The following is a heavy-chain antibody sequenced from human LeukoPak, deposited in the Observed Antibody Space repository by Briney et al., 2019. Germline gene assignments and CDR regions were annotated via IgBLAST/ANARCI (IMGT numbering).Heavy chain of an antibody. CDR1: GFPFSSYA. J-gene: IGHJ4*02. CDR2: ISYDGSNK. V-gene: IGHV3-30-3*01. D-gene: IGHD6-19*01. Sequence: GALRLSCAASGFPFSSYAMHWVRPAPGKGLEGVAVISYDGSNKYYADSVKGRFTISRDNSKYTLYLQMNSLRAEDTAVYYCARGIKLLVANYFDYWGQGTLVTVSS. CDR3: ARGIKLLVANYFDY.